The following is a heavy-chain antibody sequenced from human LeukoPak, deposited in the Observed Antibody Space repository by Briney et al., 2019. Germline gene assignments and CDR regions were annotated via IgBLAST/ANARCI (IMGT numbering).Heavy chain of an antibody. J-gene: IGHJ4*02. CDR1: GFTVSSNY. CDR2: IYSGGST. V-gene: IGHV3-66*01. D-gene: IGHD3-10*01. Sequence: GGSLRLSCAASGFTVSSNYMSWVRQAPGKGLEWVSVIYSGGSTYYADSVKGRFTISRDNSKNTLYLQMNSLRAEDTAVYYCARSGITMVRAKDYWGQGTLVTVSS. CDR3: ARSGITMVRAKDY.